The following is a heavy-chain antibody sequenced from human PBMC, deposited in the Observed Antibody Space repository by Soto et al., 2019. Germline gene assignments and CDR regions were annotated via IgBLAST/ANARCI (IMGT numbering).Heavy chain of an antibody. Sequence: SETLSLTCTVSGGSISSGGYYWSWIRQHPGKGLEWIGYIYYSGSTYYNPSLKSRVTISVDTSKNQFSLKLSSVTAADTAVYYCARGLRRGYSYGVNFDYWGQGTLVTVSS. CDR3: ARGLRRGYSYGVNFDY. CDR1: GGSISSGGYY. J-gene: IGHJ4*02. V-gene: IGHV4-31*03. CDR2: IYYSGST. D-gene: IGHD5-18*01.